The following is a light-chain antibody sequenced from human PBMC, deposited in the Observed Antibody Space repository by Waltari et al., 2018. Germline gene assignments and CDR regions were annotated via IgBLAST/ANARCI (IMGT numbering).Light chain of an antibody. Sequence: AIQVTQSPSTLSSSIGGRVTITCRSSQDIGNDLGWYQQKPGRAPKLIIYGVSRLENGVPSRFSGSGFGTEFTLTISGLQSEDLATYYCLQDSRYPYVFGQGTKVEIK. CDR3: LQDSRYPYV. CDR2: GVS. V-gene: IGKV1-6*01. J-gene: IGKJ2*01. CDR1: QDIGND.